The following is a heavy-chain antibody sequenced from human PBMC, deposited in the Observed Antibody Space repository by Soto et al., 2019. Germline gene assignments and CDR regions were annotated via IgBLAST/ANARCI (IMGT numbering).Heavy chain of an antibody. Sequence: VHLLESGGGLVQPGGSLRLSCEASGFTFSKYAMSWVRQAPGKGLECVADITASGGTSHFADPVKGRFSISRDNSKNMLYLQMNSLRAEDTALYFCAKGEDDYGDIDHFDSWGQGALVTVSS. D-gene: IGHD4-17*01. V-gene: IGHV3-23*01. J-gene: IGHJ4*02. CDR1: GFTFSKYA. CDR3: AKGEDDYGDIDHFDS. CDR2: ITASGGTS.